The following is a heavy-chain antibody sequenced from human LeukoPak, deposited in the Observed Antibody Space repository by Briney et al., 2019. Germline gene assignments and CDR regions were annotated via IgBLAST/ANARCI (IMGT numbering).Heavy chain of an antibody. CDR2: LDPKRGGT. CDR3: ARDPSHYYYMDV. CDR1: GYTFTGYY. V-gene: IGHV1-2*02. J-gene: IGHJ6*03. Sequence: SAKVACQASGYTFTGYYLHWVRQAPGQGLEWMGWLDPKRGGTKYAQKFKGRVTMTRDTPISALYMEINSLTSDDTAVYYCARDPSHYYYMDVWGKGTTLTVSS.